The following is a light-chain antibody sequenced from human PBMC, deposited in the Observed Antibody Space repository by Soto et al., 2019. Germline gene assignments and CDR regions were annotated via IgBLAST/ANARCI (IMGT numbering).Light chain of an antibody. J-gene: IGKJ4*01. Sequence: EIVMTQSPATLSLSPGERATLSCRASQSVCSNFAWYQQKTGQAPRLLIYGASTSATGIPARFSGSGSGTADSLPIGSRQSEDFSVYYCQQYNNWPLLTFGGGTKVEIK. CDR3: QQYNNWPLLT. V-gene: IGKV3D-15*01. CDR1: QSVCSN. CDR2: GAS.